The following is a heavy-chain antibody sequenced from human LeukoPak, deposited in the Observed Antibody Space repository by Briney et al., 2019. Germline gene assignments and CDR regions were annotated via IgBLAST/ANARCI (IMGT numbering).Heavy chain of an antibody. V-gene: IGHV1-24*01. Sequence: ASVKVSCKVSGYTLTELSMHWVRQAPGKGLEWMGGFDPEDGETIYAQKFQGRVTMTEDTSTDTAYMELSSLRSEDTAVYYCATDFPYQQHGSYQAKPWGQGTLVTVSS. CDR3: ATDFPYQQHGSYQAKP. J-gene: IGHJ4*02. CDR2: FDPEDGET. D-gene: IGHD1-26*01. CDR1: GYTLTELS.